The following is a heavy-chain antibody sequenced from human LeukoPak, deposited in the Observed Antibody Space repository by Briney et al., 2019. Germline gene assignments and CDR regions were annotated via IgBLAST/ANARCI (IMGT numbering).Heavy chain of an antibody. J-gene: IGHJ3*02. CDR1: GGTFSSYA. Sequence: SVKVSCKASGGTFSSYAISWVRQAPGQGLEWMGRIIPIFGTANYAQKFQGRVTITTDESTSTAYMELSSLRSEDTAVYYCARNYYDSSGYYYMEDAFDIWGQGTMVTVSS. D-gene: IGHD3-22*01. CDR3: ARNYYDSSGYYYMEDAFDI. V-gene: IGHV1-69*05. CDR2: IIPIFGTA.